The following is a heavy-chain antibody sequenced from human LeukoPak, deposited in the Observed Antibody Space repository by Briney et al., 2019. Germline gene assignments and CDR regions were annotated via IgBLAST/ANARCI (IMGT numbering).Heavy chain of an antibody. J-gene: IGHJ4*02. CDR3: ARGTDYYGSGSPGIDY. Sequence: GASVKVSCKASGYTFTGYYMHWVRQAPGQGLEWMGWINPNSGGTNYAQKFQGWVTMTRDTSISTAYMELSRLRSDDTAVYYCARGTDYYGSGSPGIDYWGQGTLVTVSS. CDR2: INPNSGGT. D-gene: IGHD3-10*01. V-gene: IGHV1-2*04. CDR1: GYTFTGYY.